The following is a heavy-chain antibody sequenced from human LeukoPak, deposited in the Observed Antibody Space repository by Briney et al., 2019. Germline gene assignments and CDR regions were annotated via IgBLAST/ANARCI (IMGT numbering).Heavy chain of an antibody. J-gene: IGHJ4*02. V-gene: IGHV4-30-4*01. D-gene: IGHD3-10*01. Sequence: SQTLSPTCTVSGGSISSGDYYWSWIRQPPGKGLEWIGYIYYSGSTYYNPSLKSRVTISVDTSKNQFSLKLSSVTAADTAVYYCAGVLGTMVRGVIIPYYFDYWGQGTLVTVSS. CDR2: IYYSGST. CDR3: AGVLGTMVRGVIIPYYFDY. CDR1: GGSISSGDYY.